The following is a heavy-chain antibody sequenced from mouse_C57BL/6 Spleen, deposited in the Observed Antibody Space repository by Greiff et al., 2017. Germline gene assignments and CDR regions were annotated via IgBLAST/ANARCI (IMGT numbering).Heavy chain of an antibody. CDR1: GYSITSGYD. V-gene: IGHV3-1*01. CDR3: ARGELGDWYFDV. CDR2: ISYSGST. Sequence: EVKLMESGPGMVKPSQSLSLTCTVTGYSITSGYDWHWIRHFPGNKLEWMGYISYSGSTNYTPSLKSRISITHDTSKNHFFLQLNSVTTEDTATYYCARGELGDWYFDVWGTGTTVTVSS. D-gene: IGHD4-1*01. J-gene: IGHJ1*03.